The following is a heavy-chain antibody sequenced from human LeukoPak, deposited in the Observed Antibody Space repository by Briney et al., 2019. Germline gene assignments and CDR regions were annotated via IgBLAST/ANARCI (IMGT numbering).Heavy chain of an antibody. J-gene: IGHJ4*02. D-gene: IGHD3-22*01. CDR1: GFTFSSYA. Sequence: GGSLRLSCAASGFTFSSYAMSWVRQAPGKGLEWVSAISGSGGSTYYADSVKGRFTISRDNSKNTLYLQMNSLRAEDTAVYYCARAYYYDSSGYHTSFDYWGQGTLVTVSS. CDR3: ARAYYYDSSGYHTSFDY. V-gene: IGHV3-23*01. CDR2: ISGSGGST.